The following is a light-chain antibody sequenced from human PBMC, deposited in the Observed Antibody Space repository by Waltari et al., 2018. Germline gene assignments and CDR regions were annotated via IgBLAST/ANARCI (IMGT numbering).Light chain of an antibody. CDR1: SCSVSTPSY. Sequence: QTVVTQEPSLSVSPGGTVALTCSLSSCSVSTPSYPTWYQQTPGQPPRPLVYNGISRSSGVPDRFPGSILGNTAALTITGAQADDESDYYCSMYMGSGVWVFGGGTKLTVL. J-gene: IGLJ3*02. CDR3: SMYMGSGVWV. V-gene: IGLV8-61*01. CDR2: NGI.